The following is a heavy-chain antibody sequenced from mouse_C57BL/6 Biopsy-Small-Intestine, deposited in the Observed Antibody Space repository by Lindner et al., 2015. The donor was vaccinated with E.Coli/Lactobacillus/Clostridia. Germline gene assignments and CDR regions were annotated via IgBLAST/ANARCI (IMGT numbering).Heavy chain of an antibody. CDR1: GFNIKDYY. CDR3: AREFITTIGYYFDY. Sequence: VQLQESGADLVKPGASVKLSCTASGFNIKDYYIHWVKQKTDQGLEWIGRIDPGDGESKYAPKFQDKATITADTSSNTAYLQLRSLTSEDTAVCYCAREFITTIGYYFDYWGHGTTLTVSS. V-gene: IGHV14-2*01. CDR2: IDPGDGES. J-gene: IGHJ2*01. D-gene: IGHD1-1*01.